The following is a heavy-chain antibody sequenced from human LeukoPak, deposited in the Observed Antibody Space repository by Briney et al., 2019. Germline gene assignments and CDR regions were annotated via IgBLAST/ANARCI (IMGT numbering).Heavy chain of an antibody. D-gene: IGHD2-15*01. J-gene: IGHJ4*02. CDR1: GXTLSSYE. Sequence: GGSLRLSCAASGXTLSSYEMNWVRQAPRKGQEWVSYITGSGDIIYYADSVKGRFTFSRDNAKNSLYLQVNSLRAEDTAVYYCARVGRDSQHLDYWGPGTLVTVST. CDR2: ITGSGDII. V-gene: IGHV3-48*03. CDR3: ARVGRDSQHLDY.